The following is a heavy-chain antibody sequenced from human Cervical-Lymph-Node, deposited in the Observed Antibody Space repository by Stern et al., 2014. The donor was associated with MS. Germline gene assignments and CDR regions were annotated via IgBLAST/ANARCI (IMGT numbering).Heavy chain of an antibody. Sequence: VQLVESGAEVKKPGSSVKVSCKAPGGTFIIYAITWVRPAPGQGLEWMGGITPISGIANHAQKFQGRVTITADRSTSTAYMELSSLKSDDTAVYYCAREPTTADGRPRAWFDSWGQGTLVTVSS. V-gene: IGHV1-69*17. CDR1: GGTFIIYA. D-gene: IGHD1-1*01. CDR2: ITPISGIA. J-gene: IGHJ5*01. CDR3: AREPTTADGRPRAWFDS.